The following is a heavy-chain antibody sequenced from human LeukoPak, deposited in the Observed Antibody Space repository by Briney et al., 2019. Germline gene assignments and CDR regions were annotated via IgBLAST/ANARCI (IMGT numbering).Heavy chain of an antibody. V-gene: IGHV1-2*02. CDR3: ASLVLRYYDSSGYY. D-gene: IGHD3-22*01. CDR2: INPNSGGT. Sequence: GASVKVSCKASGYTFTSYGISWVRQAPGQGLEWMGWINPNSGGTNYAQKFQGRVTMTRDTSISTAYMELSRLRSDDTAVYYCASLVLRYYDSSGYYWGQGTLVTVSS. CDR1: GYTFTSYG. J-gene: IGHJ4*02.